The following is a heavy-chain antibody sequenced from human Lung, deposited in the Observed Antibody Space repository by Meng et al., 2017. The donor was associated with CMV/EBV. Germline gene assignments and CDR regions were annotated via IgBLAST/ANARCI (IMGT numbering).Heavy chain of an antibody. CDR2: INPNSGGT. CDR3: AGGLYDFWSGYYYYGMDV. J-gene: IGHJ6*02. V-gene: IGHV1-2*02. CDR1: GYTFTGYY. Sequence: ASXXVSXKASGYTFTGYYMHWVRQAPGQGLEWMGWINPNSGGTNYAQKFQGRVTMTRDTSISTDYMELSRLRSDDTAVYYCAGGLYDFWSGYYYYGMDVWXQGTTVTVSS. D-gene: IGHD3-3*01.